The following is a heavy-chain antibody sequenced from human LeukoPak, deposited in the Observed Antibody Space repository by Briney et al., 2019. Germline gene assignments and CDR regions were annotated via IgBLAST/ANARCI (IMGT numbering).Heavy chain of an antibody. Sequence: GESLKISCEGSGYSFTNYWIGWVRQMPGKGLEWMGIIYPDDSDTRYSPSFQGQVTISADESINTAYLQWSSLQASDTAMYYCARHEGPRYSYVNNLIDYWGQGTLVTVSS. D-gene: IGHD5-18*01. CDR1: GYSFTNYW. CDR3: ARHEGPRYSYVNNLIDY. CDR2: IYPDDSDT. J-gene: IGHJ4*02. V-gene: IGHV5-51*01.